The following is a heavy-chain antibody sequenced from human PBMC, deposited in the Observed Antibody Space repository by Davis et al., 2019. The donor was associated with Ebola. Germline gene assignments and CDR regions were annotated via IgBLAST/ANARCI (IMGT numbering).Heavy chain of an antibody. D-gene: IGHD1-26*01. CDR3: ARAGMGATEDYYYYYGMDV. J-gene: IGHJ6*02. CDR2: IWYDGSNK. V-gene: IGHV3-33*01. CDR1: GFTFSSYG. Sequence: GGSLRLSCAASGFTFSSYGMHWVRQAPGKGLEWVAVIWYDGSNKYYADSVKGRFTISRDNSKNTLYLQMNSLRAEDTAVYYCARAGMGATEDYYYYYGMDVWGQGTTVTVSS.